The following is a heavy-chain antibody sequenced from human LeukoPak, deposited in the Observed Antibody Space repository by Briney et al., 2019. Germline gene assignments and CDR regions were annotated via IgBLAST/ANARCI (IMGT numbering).Heavy chain of an antibody. Sequence: PGGSLRLSCAASGFTFSSYAMSWVRQAPGKGLEWVSAISGSGGSTYYADSVKGRFTISRDNSKNTLYLQMNSLRAEDTAVYYCAGYYDFWSGYYKPLDYWGQGTLVTVSS. J-gene: IGHJ4*02. V-gene: IGHV3-23*01. CDR1: GFTFSSYA. CDR3: AGYYDFWSGYYKPLDY. D-gene: IGHD3-3*01. CDR2: ISGSGGST.